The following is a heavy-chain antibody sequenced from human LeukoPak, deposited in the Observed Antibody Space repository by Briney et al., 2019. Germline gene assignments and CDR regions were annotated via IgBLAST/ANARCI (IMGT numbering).Heavy chain of an antibody. CDR1: GYSITNGYY. CDR3: ARQHDSYYHYYVDV. CDR2: LYHSDSI. Sequence: SETLSLTCDVSGYSITNGYYWVWLRQPPGKGLEWIGSLYHSDSIYYNPSLKSRVTMSVDTSKNQFSLRLSFVTAADTAVYYCARQHDSYYHYYVDVWGKGTTVTVSS. V-gene: IGHV4-38-2*01. D-gene: IGHD3-3*01. J-gene: IGHJ6*03.